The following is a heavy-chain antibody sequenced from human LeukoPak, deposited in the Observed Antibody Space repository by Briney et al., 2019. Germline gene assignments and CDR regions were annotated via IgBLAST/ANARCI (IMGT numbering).Heavy chain of an antibody. CDR1: GFTFDDYG. J-gene: IGHJ4*02. CDR3: ARVATYCSSTSCYDHATFDY. V-gene: IGHV3-20*04. Sequence: GGSLRLSCAASGFTFDDYGMSWVCQAPGKGLEWVSGINWNGGSTGYADSVKGRFTISRDNAKNSLYLQMNSLRAEDTALYYCARVATYCSSTSCYDHATFDYWGQGTLVTVSS. D-gene: IGHD2-2*01. CDR2: INWNGGST.